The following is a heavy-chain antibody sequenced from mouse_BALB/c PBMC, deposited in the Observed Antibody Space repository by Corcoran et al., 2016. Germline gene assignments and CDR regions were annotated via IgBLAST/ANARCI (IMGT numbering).Heavy chain of an antibody. D-gene: IGHD1-1*01. J-gene: IGHJ4*01. V-gene: IGHV14-3*02. CDR3: RYYGSSPAMDY. CDR1: GFNIKDTY. Sequence: EVQLQQSGAELVKRGASVKLSCTAAGFNIKDTYMHWVKQRPEQGLEWIGRIDPANGNTKYDTKFQGKATITADTSSNTAYLQLSSLTSEDTAVYYCRYYGSSPAMDYWGQGTSVTVSS. CDR2: IDPANGNT.